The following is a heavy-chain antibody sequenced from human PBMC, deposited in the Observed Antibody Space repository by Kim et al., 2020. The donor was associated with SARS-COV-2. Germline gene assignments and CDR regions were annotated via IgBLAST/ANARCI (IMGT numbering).Heavy chain of an antibody. J-gene: IGHJ3*02. V-gene: IGHV3-33*01. CDR1: GFTFSTYG. D-gene: IGHD2-15*01. CDR2: IWYDGSNK. Sequence: GGSLRLSCVASGFTFSTYGMHWVRQAPGKGLEWVAVIWYDGSNKYYANSVKGRFTISRDNAKNTLYLQMNSLRAEDTAVYYCAREDVLVAGLCDAFDIWGQGTMVTVSS. CDR3: AREDVLVAGLCDAFDI.